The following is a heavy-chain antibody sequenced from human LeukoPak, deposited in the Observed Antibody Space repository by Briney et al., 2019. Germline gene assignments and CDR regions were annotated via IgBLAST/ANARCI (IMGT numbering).Heavy chain of an antibody. CDR1: GGSIRSYY. D-gene: IGHD3-22*01. J-gene: IGHJ3*02. CDR2: ISSSGST. V-gene: IGHV4-4*08. Sequence: IPSETLSLTCTVSGGSIRSYYWSWIRQPPGKGLEWIGRISSSGSTNYNPSLKSRVTISVDTSKNQFSLKLSSVTAADTAVYFCARGPYSYDSSGAFDIWGQGTMVTVSS. CDR3: ARGPYSYDSSGAFDI.